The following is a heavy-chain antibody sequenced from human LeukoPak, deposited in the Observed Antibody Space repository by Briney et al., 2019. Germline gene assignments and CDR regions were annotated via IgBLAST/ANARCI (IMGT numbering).Heavy chain of an antibody. CDR1: GYTFTGYY. CDR3: ARGFLVRGVIIRCRFDP. CDR2: INPNSGGT. J-gene: IGHJ5*02. V-gene: IGHV1-2*02. Sequence: GASVKVSCKASGYTFTGYYMHWVRQAPGQGLEWMGWINPNSGGTNYAQKFQGRVTMTRDTSISTAYMELSRLRSDDTAVYYCARGFLVRGVIIRCRFDPWGQGTLVTVSS. D-gene: IGHD3-10*01.